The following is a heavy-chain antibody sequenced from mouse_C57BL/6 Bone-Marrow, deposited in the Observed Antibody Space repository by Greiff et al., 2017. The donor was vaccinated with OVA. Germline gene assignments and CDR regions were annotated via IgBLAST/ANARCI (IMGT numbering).Heavy chain of an antibody. J-gene: IGHJ3*01. CDR1: GYTFTSYW. D-gene: IGHD2-2*01. V-gene: IGHV1-7*01. CDR3: ARSDLLWLRRFAY. Sequence: QVHVKQSGAELAKPGASVKLSCKASGYTFTSYWMHWVKQRPGQGLEWIGYINPSSGYTKYNQKFKDKATLTADKSSSTAYMQLSSLTYEDSAVYYCARSDLLWLRRFAYWGQGTLVTVSA. CDR2: INPSSGYT.